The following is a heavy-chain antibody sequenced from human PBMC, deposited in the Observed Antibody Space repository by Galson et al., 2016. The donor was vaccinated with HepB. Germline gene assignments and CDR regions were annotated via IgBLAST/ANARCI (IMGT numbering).Heavy chain of an antibody. J-gene: IGHJ6*02. CDR3: ARVALVCGTATCYDYGMDV. V-gene: IGHV4-31*03. CDR1: GGSMNSDNYY. D-gene: IGHD2-2*01. CDR2: INYSGRT. Sequence: LSLTCTVSGGSMNSDNYYWSWIRQHPAKGLEWIGYINYSGRTHYNPSLKSRVTISMDTSENQFSLKLSSLTAADTAVYSCARVALVCGTATCYDYGMDVWGQGTTVTVSS.